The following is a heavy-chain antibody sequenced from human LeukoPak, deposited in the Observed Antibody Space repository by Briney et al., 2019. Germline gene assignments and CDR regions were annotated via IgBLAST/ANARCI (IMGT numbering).Heavy chain of an antibody. J-gene: IGHJ4*02. V-gene: IGHV3-74*01. CDR1: GFTLSTYW. CDR2: INADGKDT. D-gene: IGHD3-22*01. CDR3: ARGSSSGWPDYFDY. Sequence: GGSLRLSCAASGFTLSTYWMHWVRQAPGKGLLWVSRINADGKDTPYADSVKGRFNISRDNAKNTLYLQMNSLRAEDTAVYYCARGSSSGWPDYFDYWGRGTLVIVSS.